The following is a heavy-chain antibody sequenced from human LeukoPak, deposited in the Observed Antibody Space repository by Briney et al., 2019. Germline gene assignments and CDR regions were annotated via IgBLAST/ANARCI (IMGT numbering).Heavy chain of an antibody. D-gene: IGHD2/OR15-2a*01. V-gene: IGHV1-2*02. CDR3: ARGPLSKRNWFDP. CDR2: INPNSGGT. J-gene: IGHJ5*02. CDR1: GYTFTGYY. Sequence: GASVKVSCKASGYTFTGYYMHWVRQAPGQGLEWMGWINPNSGGTNYAQKFQGRVTMTRDTSISTAYMELSSLRSEDTAVYYCARGPLSKRNWFDPWGQGTLVTVSS.